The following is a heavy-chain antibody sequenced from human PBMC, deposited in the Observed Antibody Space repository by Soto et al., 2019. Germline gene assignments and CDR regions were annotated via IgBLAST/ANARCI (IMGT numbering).Heavy chain of an antibody. CDR1: GYTFTGYY. J-gene: IGHJ6*02. CDR3: ARDGLGTTGYYYSMDV. Sequence: GASVKVSCKASGYTFTGYYMHWVRQAPGQGLEWMGWINPNSGGTNYAQKFQGWVTMTRDTSISTAYMELSRLRSDDTAVYYCARDGLGTTGYYYSMDVWGQGTTVTVSS. V-gene: IGHV1-2*04. D-gene: IGHD1-1*01. CDR2: INPNSGGT.